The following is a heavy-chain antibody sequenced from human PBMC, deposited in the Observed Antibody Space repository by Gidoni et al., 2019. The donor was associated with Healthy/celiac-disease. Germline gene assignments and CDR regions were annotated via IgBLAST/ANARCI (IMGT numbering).Heavy chain of an antibody. V-gene: IGHV3-53*01. CDR3: ARDECGEYFFDY. CDR1: VFTVRSTY. D-gene: IGHD2-21*01. CDR2: LYSSGST. J-gene: IGHJ4*02. Sequence: EGQLVESGGGLIEPGVSMRRSCAASVFTVRSTYMSWVREAPGKGLEWFSFLYSSGSTSYADSVQCRFTISRDKSTNTLYLHMLSVRAAATAVYSCARDECGEYFFDYWGQGTLVTVSS.